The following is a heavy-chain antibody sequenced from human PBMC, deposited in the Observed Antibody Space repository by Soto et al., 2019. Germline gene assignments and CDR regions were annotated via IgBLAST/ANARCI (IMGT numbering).Heavy chain of an antibody. D-gene: IGHD3-22*01. CDR1: GGTFSSYA. J-gene: IGHJ4*02. Sequence: QVQLVQSGAEVKKPGSSVKVSCKASGGTFSSYAISWVRQAPGQGLEWMGGIIPIFGTANYAQKFQGRVTITAEESTSNAYVELSSLRSEDTAVYYCARGGSITLIRSPPDYWGQGTLVTVSS. V-gene: IGHV1-69*12. CDR2: IIPIFGTA. CDR3: ARGGSITLIRSPPDY.